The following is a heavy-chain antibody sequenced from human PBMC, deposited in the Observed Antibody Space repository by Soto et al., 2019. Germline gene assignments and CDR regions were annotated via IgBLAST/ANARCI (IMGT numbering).Heavy chain of an antibody. J-gene: IGHJ4*02. V-gene: IGHV4-59*01. CDR2: IYYSGST. CDR3: ARVASSFTKLSDYRDPYFVY. CDR1: GGSINNYY. D-gene: IGHD1-1*01. Sequence: PSETLSLTCTVSGGSINNYYWSWIRQPPGKGLEWIGYIYYSGSTNYNPSPTSRVTVSVDTFRNHFSLKLSSVTAADTAVYYCARVASSFTKLSDYRDPYFVYWGQGTLVTVSS.